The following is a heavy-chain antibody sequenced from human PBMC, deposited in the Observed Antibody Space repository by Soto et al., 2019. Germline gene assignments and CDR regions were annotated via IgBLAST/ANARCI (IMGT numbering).Heavy chain of an antibody. CDR3: TRQESYGSAPE. CDR2: IRNKASGYAT. V-gene: IGHV3-73*01. Sequence: LSCAASGFTFSGSTMHWVRQASGKGLEWVGRIRNKASGYATAYAASVEGRFTISRDDSKNTAYLEMNSLKADDTAVYYCTRQESYGSAPEWGQGTLVTVSS. CDR1: GFTFSGST. D-gene: IGHD3-10*01. J-gene: IGHJ4*02.